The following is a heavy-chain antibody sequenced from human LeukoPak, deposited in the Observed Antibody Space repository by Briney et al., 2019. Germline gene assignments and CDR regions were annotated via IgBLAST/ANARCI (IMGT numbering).Heavy chain of an antibody. CDR3: ARDLGQYYDTSDNWFDP. D-gene: IGHD3-22*01. CDR2: INSDGSST. CDR1: GFTFSSYW. Sequence: GGSLRLFCAASGFTFSSYWMHWVRQAPGKGLVWVSRINSDGSSTSYADSVKGRFTISRDNAKNTLYLQMNSLRAEDTAVYYCARDLGQYYDTSDNWFDPWGQGTLVTVSS. J-gene: IGHJ5*02. V-gene: IGHV3-74*01.